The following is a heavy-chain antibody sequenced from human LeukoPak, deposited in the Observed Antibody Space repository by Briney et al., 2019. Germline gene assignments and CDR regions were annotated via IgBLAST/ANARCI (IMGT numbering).Heavy chain of an antibody. D-gene: IGHD2-2*02. V-gene: IGHV4-34*01. CDR3: ARGDCSSTSCYTFDY. J-gene: IGHJ4*02. Sequence: SETLSLTCAVYGGSFSGYYWSWIRQPPGKGLEWIGEINHSGSTNYNPSLKSRVTISVDTSKDQFSLKLSSVTAADTAVYYCARGDCSSTSCYTFDYWGQGTLVTVSS. CDR1: GGSFSGYY. CDR2: INHSGST.